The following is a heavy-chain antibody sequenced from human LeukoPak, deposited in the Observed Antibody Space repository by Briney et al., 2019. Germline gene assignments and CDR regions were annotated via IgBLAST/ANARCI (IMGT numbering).Heavy chain of an antibody. J-gene: IGHJ2*01. Sequence: GGSLILSCAASGFRFSDYYMTWIRPAPGKGLEWMSYISSNAGTIYHTDSVKGRFTISRDNTKNIVYVQMDSLRAEDTAVYYCASGGISLVRGAFWSFDLWGRGALVTVSS. D-gene: IGHD3-10*01. V-gene: IGHV3-11*01. CDR3: ASGGISLVRGAFWSFDL. CDR2: ISSNAGTI. CDR1: GFRFSDYY.